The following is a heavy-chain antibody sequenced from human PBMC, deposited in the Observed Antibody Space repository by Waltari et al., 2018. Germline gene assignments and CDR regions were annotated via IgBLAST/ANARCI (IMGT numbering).Heavy chain of an antibody. D-gene: IGHD6-13*01. CDR1: GGSISSSSYY. V-gene: IGHV4-39*07. J-gene: IGHJ5*02. Sequence: QLQLQESGPGLVKPSETLSLTCTVSGGSISSSSYYWGWIRQPPGKGLEWIGSIYYSGSTYYTPSLKSRVTISVDTSKNQFSLKLSSVTAADTAVYYCARQQSPENNWFDPWGQGTLVTVSS. CDR3: ARQQSPENNWFDP. CDR2: IYYSGST.